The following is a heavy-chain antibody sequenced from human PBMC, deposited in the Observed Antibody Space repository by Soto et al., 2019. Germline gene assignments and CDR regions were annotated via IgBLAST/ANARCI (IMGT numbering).Heavy chain of an antibody. CDR1: GGSFSGYY. J-gene: IGHJ4*02. V-gene: IGHV4-34*01. D-gene: IGHD6-13*01. CDR3: AISIAAEGTTPHL. Sequence: QVQLQQWGAGLLKPSETLSLTCAVYGGSFSGYYWSWIRQPPGKGLEWIGEINHSGSTNYNPSLKSRVTISVDTSKNQFSLKLSSVTAADTAVYYCAISIAAEGTTPHLWGQGTLVTVSS. CDR2: INHSGST.